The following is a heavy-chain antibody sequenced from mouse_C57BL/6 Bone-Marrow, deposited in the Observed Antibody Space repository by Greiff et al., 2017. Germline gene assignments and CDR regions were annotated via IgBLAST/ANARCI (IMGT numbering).Heavy chain of an antibody. CDR2: IFPRSGNT. Sequence: QVQLKQSGAELARPGASVKLSCKASGYTFTSYGISWVKQRTGQGLEWIGEIFPRSGNTYYNEKFKGKATLTADKSSSPAYMELRSLTSEDAAVYFCARAGGYDVFAYWGQGTLVTVSA. CDR3: ARAGGYDVFAY. D-gene: IGHD2-2*01. J-gene: IGHJ3*01. CDR1: GYTFTSYG. V-gene: IGHV1-81*01.